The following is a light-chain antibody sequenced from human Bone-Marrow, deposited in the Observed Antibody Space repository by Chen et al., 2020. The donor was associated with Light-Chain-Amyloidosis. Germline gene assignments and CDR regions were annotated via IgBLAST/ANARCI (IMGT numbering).Light chain of an antibody. V-gene: IGLV3-21*02. CDR1: NIGSTS. J-gene: IGLJ3*02. Sequence: SYVLTQPSSVSVAPGQTATIACGGTNIGSTSVNWYQQTPGQAPLLVVSDDSDRPSGFPERWSGSNAGNTATLTISRVEAGDEADYYCQVWDRSSDRPVFGGGTKLTVL. CDR3: QVWDRSSDRPV. CDR2: DDS.